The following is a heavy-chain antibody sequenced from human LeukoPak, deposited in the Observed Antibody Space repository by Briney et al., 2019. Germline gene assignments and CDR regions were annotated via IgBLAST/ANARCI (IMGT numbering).Heavy chain of an antibody. CDR2: ISGSGDST. J-gene: IGHJ6*04. Sequence: PGGSLRLSCAASGFTFSSYAMSWVRQAPGKGLEWVSAISGSGDSTYYADSVKGRFTISRDNSKNTLYLQMNSLRAEDTAVYYCAKVQQRPYGMDVWGKGTTVTVSS. D-gene: IGHD6-25*01. V-gene: IGHV3-23*01. CDR1: GFTFSSYA. CDR3: AKVQQRPYGMDV.